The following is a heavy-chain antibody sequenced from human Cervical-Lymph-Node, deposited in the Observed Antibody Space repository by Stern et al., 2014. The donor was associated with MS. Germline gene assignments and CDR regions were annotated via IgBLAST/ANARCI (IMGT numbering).Heavy chain of an antibody. CDR3: ARDNGLRVEQFFDY. J-gene: IGHJ4*02. Sequence: QVQLQESGPGLVKPSQTLSLTCTVSGASLSSLNYYWTWIRQRPGKGLEWIGFISYSGNTNYNPSLKSRISVSADSSKTQFSLRLPSVTAADTAVYYCARDNGLRVEQFFDYWGQGILVTVSP. V-gene: IGHV4-31*03. CDR2: ISYSGNT. CDR1: GASLSSLNYY. D-gene: IGHD4-17*01.